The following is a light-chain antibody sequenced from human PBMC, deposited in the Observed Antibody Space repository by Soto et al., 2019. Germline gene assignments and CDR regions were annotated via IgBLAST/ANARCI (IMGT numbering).Light chain of an antibody. CDR1: QSVRSTY. V-gene: IGKV3-20*01. CDR3: QQYGSSPRM. Sequence: EIVLTQSPGTLSLSPGERATLSCRASQSVRSTYLAWYQQKPGQAPRLLIYGASIRATGIPDRFSGSGSGTDFTLTISRLEPEDFAVYYCQQYGSSPRMFGQGTKVEIK. J-gene: IGKJ1*01. CDR2: GAS.